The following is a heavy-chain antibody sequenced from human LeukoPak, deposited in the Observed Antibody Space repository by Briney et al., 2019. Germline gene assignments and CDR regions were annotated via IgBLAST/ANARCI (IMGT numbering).Heavy chain of an antibody. V-gene: IGHV7-4-1*02. D-gene: IGHD6-13*01. Sequence: GASVKVSCKASGYTFTSYAMNWVRQAPGQGLEWMGWINTNTGNPTYAQGFTGRFVFSLDTSVSTAYLQISSLKAEDTAVYYCARVGGAAGIFYYYYYGMDVWGQGTTVTVSS. CDR2: INTNTGNP. J-gene: IGHJ6*02. CDR1: GYTFTSYA. CDR3: ARVGGAAGIFYYYYYGMDV.